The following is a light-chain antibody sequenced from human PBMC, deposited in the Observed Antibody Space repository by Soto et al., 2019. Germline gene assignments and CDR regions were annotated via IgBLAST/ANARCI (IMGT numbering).Light chain of an antibody. CDR1: SSNIGSNT. CDR3: SGWDDRLNVVV. J-gene: IGLJ2*01. CDR2: DDS. Sequence: QSVLTQPPSASGTPGQRVTISCSGSSSNIGSNTVNWYQHFPGTAPKLLVYDDSQRPSGVPDRFSGSKSGTSASLAISGLRSEHEADYYCSGWDDRLNVVVFGGGTKLAVL. V-gene: IGLV1-44*01.